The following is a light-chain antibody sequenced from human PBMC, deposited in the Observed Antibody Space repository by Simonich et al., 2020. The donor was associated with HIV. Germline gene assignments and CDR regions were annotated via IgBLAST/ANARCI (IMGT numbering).Light chain of an antibody. CDR3: QSYDSSNQV. V-gene: IGLV6-57*03. CDR2: WAN. J-gene: IGLJ3*02. Sequence: NFMLTQPHSVSESPGKTVTISCTPSSGSIATNYVQWDQQRPGSAPTTVIYWANQRPSRVPDRFSGSLDSSSNSASLTISGLKTEDEADYYCQSYDSSNQVFGGGTKLTVL. CDR1: SGSIATNY.